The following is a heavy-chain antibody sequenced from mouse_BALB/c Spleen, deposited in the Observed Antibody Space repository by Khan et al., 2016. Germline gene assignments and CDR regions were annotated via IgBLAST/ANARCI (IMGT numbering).Heavy chain of an antibody. V-gene: IGHV3-2*02. CDR3: ARTSRIKY. D-gene: IGHD3-3*01. CDR2: ISYSGST. Sequence: EVKLEVSGPGLVKPSQSLSLTCTVTGYSITSGYGWNWIRPFPENKLEWVGYISYSGSTNYNPSLKSRISITRDTSKNQFFLQLNSVTTEDTATXYCARTSRIKYWGQGTTLTVSS. J-gene: IGHJ2*01. CDR1: GYSITSGYG.